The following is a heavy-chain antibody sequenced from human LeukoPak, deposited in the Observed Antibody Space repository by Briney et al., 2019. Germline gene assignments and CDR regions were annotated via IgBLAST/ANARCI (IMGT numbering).Heavy chain of an antibody. CDR2: IYYSGST. J-gene: IGHJ4*02. D-gene: IGHD6-13*01. CDR3: ARHGSSWYYFDY. Sequence: SETLSLTCTVSGGSISSSMYYWGWIRQPPGKGLEWIGSIYYSGSTYYNPSLKSRVTISVDTSKNQFSLKLSSVTAADTAVYYCARHGSSWYYFDYWGQGTLVTVSS. CDR1: GGSISSSMYY. V-gene: IGHV4-39*01.